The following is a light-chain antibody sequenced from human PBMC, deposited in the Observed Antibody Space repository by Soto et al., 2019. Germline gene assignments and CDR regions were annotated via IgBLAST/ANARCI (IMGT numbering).Light chain of an antibody. V-gene: IGLV1-44*01. CDR1: SSNIASNA. J-gene: IGLJ1*01. CDR3: ATWDDSLNGYV. Sequence: QSVLTQPPSASGTPGQRVTISCSGSSSNIASNAVNWYQQLPGTAPKLLIYSNHQRPSGVPDRFSGSKSGTSASLAISGLQSEDEADYYCATWDDSLNGYVFGTGTKVTVL. CDR2: SNH.